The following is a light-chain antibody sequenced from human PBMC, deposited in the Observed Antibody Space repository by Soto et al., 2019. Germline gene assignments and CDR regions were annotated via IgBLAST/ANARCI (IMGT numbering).Light chain of an antibody. V-gene: IGLV1-44*01. CDR1: TSNIESHP. CDR2: TNN. Sequence: QSVLTQPPSASGAPGQRITISCSGDTSNIESHPVNWFQQVPGAAPKLLIKTNNQRPSGVPHRFSGSKSGASASLAIRGLQSEDEGTYYCATWDDSRNGVFGSGTKVTVL. J-gene: IGLJ1*01. CDR3: ATWDDSRNGV.